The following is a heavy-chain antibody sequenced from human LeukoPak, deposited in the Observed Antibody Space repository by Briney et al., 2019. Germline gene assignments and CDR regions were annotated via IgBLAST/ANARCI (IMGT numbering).Heavy chain of an antibody. Sequence: SETLSLTCTVSGXSISSYYGSWIRQPPGMGLEWIGCIYYSGSTNYNPSLKSRVTISVDTSKDQFSLRLTSVTAADTAVYYCARSFLGDWYFDLWGRGTLVTVSS. D-gene: IGHD1-26*01. V-gene: IGHV4-59*01. CDR1: GXSISSYY. CDR3: ARSFLGDWYFDL. J-gene: IGHJ2*01. CDR2: IYYSGST.